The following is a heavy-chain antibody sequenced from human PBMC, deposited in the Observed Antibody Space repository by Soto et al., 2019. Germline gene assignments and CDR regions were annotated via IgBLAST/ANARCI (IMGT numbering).Heavy chain of an antibody. V-gene: IGHV3-23*01. Sequence: AGSQRLGCSSAGFGFSTHALSWVRQAQGKGLEWLSSITNTGITTHYADSVKGRFTISRENSRNTLHLQMNNLRVDDTAVYYCAKGFDYGDTKHMVHWGQVNLVTVSS. CDR2: ITNTGITT. J-gene: IGHJ1*01. CDR1: GFGFSTHA. CDR3: AKGFDYGDTKHMVH. D-gene: IGHD4-17*01.